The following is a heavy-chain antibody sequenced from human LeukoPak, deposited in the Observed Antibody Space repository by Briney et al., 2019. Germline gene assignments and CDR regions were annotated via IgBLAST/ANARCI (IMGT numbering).Heavy chain of an antibody. CDR2: ISGSGGST. V-gene: IGHV3-23*01. CDR1: GFTFSSYA. CDR3: AKELRRITIFGVVTFDY. J-gene: IGHJ4*02. Sequence: GGSLRLSCAASGFTFSSYAMSWVRQAPGKGLEWVSAISGSGGSTYYADSVKGRFTISRDNSKNTLYLQMNSLRAEDTAAYYCAKELRRITIFGVVTFDYWGQGTLVTVSS. D-gene: IGHD3-3*01.